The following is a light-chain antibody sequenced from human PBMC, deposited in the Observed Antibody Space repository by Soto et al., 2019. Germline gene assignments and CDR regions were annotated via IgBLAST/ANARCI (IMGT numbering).Light chain of an antibody. CDR2: GAS. J-gene: IGKJ3*01. CDR3: QQYCSSPFT. Sequence: DIVLTQSPGTLSLSPGERATLSCRASQTVSSNNLAWYQQKRGQAPRLLIYGASSRAAAIPDRFRGSGSGTDFTLIISSLAHEDFAVYYCQQYCSSPFTFGPGTAVDIK. CDR1: QTVSSNN. V-gene: IGKV3-20*01.